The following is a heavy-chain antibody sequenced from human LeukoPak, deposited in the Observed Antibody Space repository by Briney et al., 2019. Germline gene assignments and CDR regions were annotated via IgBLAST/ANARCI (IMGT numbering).Heavy chain of an antibody. J-gene: IGHJ4*02. V-gene: IGHV4-61*02. CDR3: ARYNWNDVLFDS. D-gene: IGHD1-20*01. Sequence: SETLSLTCTVSGGSISSGSYYRSWIRQPAGKGLEWIGRIYTSGSTNYNPSLKSRLTISVDTSKNQFSLKLSSVTAADTAVYYCARYNWNDVLFDSWGQGTLVTVSS. CDR1: GGSISSGSYY. CDR2: IYTSGST.